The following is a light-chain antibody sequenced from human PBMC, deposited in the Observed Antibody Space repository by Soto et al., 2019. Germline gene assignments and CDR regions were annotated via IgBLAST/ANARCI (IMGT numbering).Light chain of an antibody. J-gene: IGLJ1*01. V-gene: IGLV2-14*03. Sequence: QSVLTQPASVSGSPGQSITISCTGTSSDVGGYNYVSWYQHHPGKAPNLIIYDVSNRPSGVSNRFSGSKSGNTASLTISGLQPEDEADYYCSSYTTSNTRQIVFGTGTKLTVL. CDR1: SSDVGGYNY. CDR3: SSYTTSNTRQIV. CDR2: DVS.